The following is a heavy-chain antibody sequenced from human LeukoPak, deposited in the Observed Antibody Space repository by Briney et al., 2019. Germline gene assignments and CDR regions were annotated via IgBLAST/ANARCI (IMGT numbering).Heavy chain of an antibody. J-gene: IGHJ3*02. Sequence: PGGSLRLSCAASGXTFSSYAMSWVRQAPGKGLEWVSAISGSGGSTYYADSVKGRFTISRDNSKNTLYLQMNSLRAEDTAVYYCAKDQKRITMIVVVIPDAFDIWGQGTMVTVSS. D-gene: IGHD3-22*01. CDR2: ISGSGGST. CDR3: AKDQKRITMIVVVIPDAFDI. V-gene: IGHV3-23*01. CDR1: GXTFSSYA.